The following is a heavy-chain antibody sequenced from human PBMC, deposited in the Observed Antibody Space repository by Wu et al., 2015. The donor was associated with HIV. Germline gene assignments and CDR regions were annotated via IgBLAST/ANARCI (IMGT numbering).Heavy chain of an antibody. Sequence: GISWVRQAPGQGLEWMGWISAYNGNTNYAQKLQGRVTMTTDTSTSTAYMELRSLRSDDTAVYYCAREASLSDAFDIWGQGTMVTVSS. CDR2: ISAYNGNT. CDR1: G. V-gene: IGHV1-18*01. CDR3: AREASLSDAFDI. J-gene: IGHJ3*02. D-gene: IGHD6-6*01.